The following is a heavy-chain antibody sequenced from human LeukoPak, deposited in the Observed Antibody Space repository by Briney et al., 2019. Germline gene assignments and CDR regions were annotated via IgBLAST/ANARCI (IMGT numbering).Heavy chain of an antibody. V-gene: IGHV4-59*01. CDR3: ARQVYSSSWSYYFEY. CDR2: IHYSGST. CDR1: GGSISSYY. J-gene: IGHJ4*02. D-gene: IGHD6-13*01. Sequence: YPSETLSLTCAVSGGSISSYYWSWIRQPPGRGLEWIGSIHYSGSTSYNSSLKSRVTMSIDTSKNQFSLKLSSVTPADTAVYYCARQVYSSSWSYYFEYWGQGILVTVSS.